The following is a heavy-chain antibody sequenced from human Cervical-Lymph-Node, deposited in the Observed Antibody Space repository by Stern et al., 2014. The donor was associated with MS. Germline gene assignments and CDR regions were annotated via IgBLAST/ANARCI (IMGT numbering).Heavy chain of an antibody. CDR2: MDPSSGNT. CDR3: ARTLRETPE. Sequence: QVQLVQSGAEVKKPGASVKVSCKASGYTFTNYDINWVRQATGQGLEWMGYMDPSSGNTVYAQKFQGRVTMTRDTSISTAYMELSSLRSDDTAVYYCARTLRETPEWGQGTLVTVSS. CDR1: GYTFTNYD. V-gene: IGHV1-8*01. J-gene: IGHJ4*02. D-gene: IGHD1-14*01.